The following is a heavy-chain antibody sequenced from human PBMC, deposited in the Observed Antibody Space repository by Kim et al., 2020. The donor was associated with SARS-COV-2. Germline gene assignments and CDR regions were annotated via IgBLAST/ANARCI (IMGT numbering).Heavy chain of an antibody. CDR3: AKLGYCSSATLCHGGAFDI. D-gene: IGHD2-2*01. Sequence: GESLKISCKGSGYSFTSNWIGWVRQMPGKGLEWMGIIFPGDSDTSYSPSFQGQVTISADKSISTAYLQWSSLKASDTAIYYCAKLGYCSSATLCHGGAFDIWGQGTMVTVSS. CDR1: GYSFTSNW. CDR2: IFPGDSDT. V-gene: IGHV5-51*01. J-gene: IGHJ3*02.